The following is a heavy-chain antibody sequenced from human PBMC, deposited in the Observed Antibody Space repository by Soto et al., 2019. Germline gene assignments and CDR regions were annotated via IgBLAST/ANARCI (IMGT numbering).Heavy chain of an antibody. Sequence: QVQLVASGVGVVQPGRSLRLSCAASGFTFNTYGMHWVRQAPGKGLEWVAVIWNDGSHEYYADSVKGRFTIFRDNFKNTLYLQMNSLRAEDTAVYYCARDSGDYLVEGTLVSVSS. CDR3: ARDSGDY. V-gene: IGHV3-33*01. CDR2: IWNDGSHE. CDR1: GFTFNTYG. J-gene: IGHJ4*01.